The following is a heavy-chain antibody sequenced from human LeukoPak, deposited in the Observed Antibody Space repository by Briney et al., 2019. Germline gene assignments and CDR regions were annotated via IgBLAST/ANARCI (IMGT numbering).Heavy chain of an antibody. CDR3: AKDVRASLDY. CDR2: ISGSGGST. V-gene: IGHV3-23*01. Sequence: HPGGSLRLSCAASGFNFSSYSMNWVRQAPGKGLEWVSAISGSGGSTYYADSVKGRFTISRDNSKNTLYLQMNSLRAENTAVYYCAKDVRASLDYWGQGTLVTVSS. CDR1: GFNFSSYS. D-gene: IGHD2/OR15-2a*01. J-gene: IGHJ4*02.